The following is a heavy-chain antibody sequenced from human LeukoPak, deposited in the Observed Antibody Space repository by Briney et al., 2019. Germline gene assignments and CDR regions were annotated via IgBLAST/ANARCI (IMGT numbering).Heavy chain of an antibody. CDR3: VRDLILVWTPGDDFDH. J-gene: IGHJ4*02. V-gene: IGHV3-74*01. Sequence: GGSLRLSCAASGFTFSSYWMRWVRQAPGKGLEWVSRINERATIISYADSVKGRFTISRENARNTLYLQMNSLTAEDTAVYYCVRDLILVWTPGDDFDHWGQGTLVTVSS. CDR1: GFTFSSYW. D-gene: IGHD3-16*01. CDR2: INERATII.